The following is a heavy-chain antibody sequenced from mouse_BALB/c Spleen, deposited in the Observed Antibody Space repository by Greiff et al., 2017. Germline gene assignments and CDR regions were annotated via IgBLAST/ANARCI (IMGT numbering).Heavy chain of an antibody. J-gene: IGHJ3*01. CDR2: ISSGGST. V-gene: IGHV5-6-5*01. D-gene: IGHD1-2*01. CDR3: ARGRGTTAHMDWFAY. Sequence: EVQRVESGGGLVKPGGSLKLSCAASGFTFSSYAMSWVRQTPEKRLEWVASISSGGSTYYPDSVKGRFTISRDNARNILYLQMSSLRSEDTAMYYCARGRGTTAHMDWFAYWGQGTLVTVSA. CDR1: GFTFSSYA.